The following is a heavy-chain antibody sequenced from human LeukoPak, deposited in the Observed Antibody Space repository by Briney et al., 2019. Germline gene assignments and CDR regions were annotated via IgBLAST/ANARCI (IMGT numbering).Heavy chain of an antibody. CDR2: IRYRGDIT. V-gene: IGHV3-23*01. D-gene: IGHD6-13*01. Sequence: PGGSLRLSCAASGLTFSSYAMSWVRQAPGKGLEGVSAIRYRGDITDYADSVQGRFTISRDNSKTTLYLQMNCLRAEDTAVYYCATSRGSSSWYDAFDYWGQGTLVTVSS. CDR3: ATSRGSSSWYDAFDY. J-gene: IGHJ4*02. CDR1: GLTFSSYA.